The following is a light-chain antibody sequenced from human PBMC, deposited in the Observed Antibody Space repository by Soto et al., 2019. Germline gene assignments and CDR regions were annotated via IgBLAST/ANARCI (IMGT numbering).Light chain of an antibody. Sequence: EIVLTQYPDNLSLSPGERATLSCRASQSVRNNYLAWYQQKPGQAPRFLIFDASSRATGIPDRFSGSGSGTDFTLTISTLEPEDFAVYYCQQYGSTPLTFGGGTKV. CDR3: QQYGSTPLT. J-gene: IGKJ4*01. CDR2: DAS. V-gene: IGKV3-20*01. CDR1: QSVRNNY.